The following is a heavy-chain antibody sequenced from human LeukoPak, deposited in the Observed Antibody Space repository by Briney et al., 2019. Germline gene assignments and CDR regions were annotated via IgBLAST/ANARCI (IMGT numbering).Heavy chain of an antibody. J-gene: IGHJ4*02. CDR2: IFYSGST. CDR3: ARLRGNYFPDY. Sequence: NPSETLSLTCTASGVSLSNYYWTWIRQPPGKRLEWIAYIFYSGSTNYNPSLKSRITISVDTSKNQFSLRLTSVTAADTAVYFCARLRGNYFPDYWGQGALVTVSS. D-gene: IGHD4-11*01. CDR1: GVSLSNYY. V-gene: IGHV4-59*01.